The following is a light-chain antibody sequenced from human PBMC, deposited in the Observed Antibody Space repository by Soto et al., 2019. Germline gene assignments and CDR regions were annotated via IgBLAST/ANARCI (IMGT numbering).Light chain of an antibody. CDR1: QSISSW. V-gene: IGKV1-5*03. J-gene: IGKJ4*01. CDR3: QQYKSFFLT. CDR2: KAS. Sequence: DIQMTQSPSTLSASVGDRVTITCRASQSISSWLAWYQQKPGKAPKLLIYKASSLESGVPSRFSGGGSGTEFTLTISSLQPEDSATYFCQQYKSFFLTFGGGTKVEIK.